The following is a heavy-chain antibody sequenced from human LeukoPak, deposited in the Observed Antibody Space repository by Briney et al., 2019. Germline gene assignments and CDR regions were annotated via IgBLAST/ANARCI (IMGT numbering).Heavy chain of an antibody. Sequence: SETLSLTCNVSGVSISSYYWSWIRQPAGKGLEWIGRIHTSGSTNYNPSLKSRVTMSVDTSKNQFSLKLRSVTAADTAVYYCARAVSDSSGWYYYFDYWGQGTLVTVSS. CDR3: ARAVSDSSGWYYYFDY. J-gene: IGHJ4*02. V-gene: IGHV4-4*07. D-gene: IGHD6-19*01. CDR2: IHTSGST. CDR1: GVSISSYY.